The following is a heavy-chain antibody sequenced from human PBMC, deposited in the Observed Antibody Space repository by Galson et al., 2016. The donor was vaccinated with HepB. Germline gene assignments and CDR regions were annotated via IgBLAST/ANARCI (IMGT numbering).Heavy chain of an antibody. Sequence: SLRLSCAASGFAFSVYGMTWVRQAPRKGLEWVSAISSSGSSTDYADSVKGRFTISRDNSKNTLYLQMNSLRAEDTAVYYCAKHQAGGPPPRFYGLDVWGQGTTVTLS. CDR1: GFAFSVYG. D-gene: IGHD2-15*01. CDR2: ISSSGSST. V-gene: IGHV3-23*01. CDR3: AKHQAGGPPPRFYGLDV. J-gene: IGHJ6*02.